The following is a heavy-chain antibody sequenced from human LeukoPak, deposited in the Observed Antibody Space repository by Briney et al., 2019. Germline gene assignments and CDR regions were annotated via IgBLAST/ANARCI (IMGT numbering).Heavy chain of an antibody. J-gene: IGHJ4*02. V-gene: IGHV3-23*01. CDR3: AKFTGRYCTNGVCAPWFVSFLDY. Sequence: GGSLRLSCAASGFTFSSYAMSWVRQAPGKGLEWVSAISGSGGSTYYADSVKGRFTLSRDNSKNPLYLQMNSLRAEDTAVYYCAKFTGRYCTNGVCAPWFVSFLDYWGQGTLVTVSS. D-gene: IGHD2-8*01. CDR1: GFTFSSYA. CDR2: ISGSGGST.